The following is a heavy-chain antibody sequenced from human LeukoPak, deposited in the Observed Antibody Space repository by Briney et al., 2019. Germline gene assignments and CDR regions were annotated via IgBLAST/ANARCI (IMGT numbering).Heavy chain of an antibody. CDR1: GGSISSSSYY. V-gene: IGHV4-39*07. J-gene: IGHJ4*02. CDR3: ARDGRAARLSDY. Sequence: PSETLSLTCTVSGGSISSSSYYWGWIRQPPGKGLEWIGSIYYSGSTYYNPSLKSRVTISVDTSKNQFSLKLSSVTAADTAVYYCARDGRAARLSDYWGQGTLVTVSS. CDR2: IYYSGST. D-gene: IGHD6-6*01.